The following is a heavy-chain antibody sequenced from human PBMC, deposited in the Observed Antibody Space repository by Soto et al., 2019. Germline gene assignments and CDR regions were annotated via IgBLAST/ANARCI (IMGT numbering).Heavy chain of an antibody. V-gene: IGHV4-34*01. D-gene: IGHD6-6*01. CDR2: INHSGST. CDR1: GGSFSGYY. J-gene: IGHJ5*02. CDR3: ARGREAARFRWFDP. Sequence: XGTLSLTFAVYGGSFSGYYWSWIRQPPGKGLEWIGEINHSGSTNYNPSLKSRVTISVDTSKNQFSLKLSSVTAADTAVYYCARGREAARFRWFDPWGQGTLVTVSS.